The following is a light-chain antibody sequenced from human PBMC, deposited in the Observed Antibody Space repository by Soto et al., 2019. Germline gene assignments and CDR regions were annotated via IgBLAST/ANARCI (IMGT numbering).Light chain of an antibody. CDR2: GAS. J-gene: IGKJ4*01. Sequence: EIVMTQSPATLSVSPGERATLSCRASQSVSSNLAWYQHKPGQAPRLLIYGASTRATGIPARFSGSGSGTEFTLTINSLQSEDFAVYYCQHFNNWPLTFGGGTKVDFK. CDR1: QSVSSN. V-gene: IGKV3-15*01. CDR3: QHFNNWPLT.